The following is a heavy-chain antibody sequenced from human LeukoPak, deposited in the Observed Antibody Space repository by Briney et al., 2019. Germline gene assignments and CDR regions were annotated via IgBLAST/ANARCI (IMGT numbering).Heavy chain of an antibody. CDR3: ARDHYGDYYFDY. Sequence: SETLSLTCTASGGSISSYYWSWIRQPPGKGLEWIGRIDTSGSTNSNPSLKSRVTMSVDTSKNQFSLKLSSVTAADTAVYYCARDHYGDYYFDYWGQGTLVTVSS. CDR1: GGSISSYY. J-gene: IGHJ4*02. CDR2: IDTSGST. V-gene: IGHV4-4*07. D-gene: IGHD4-17*01.